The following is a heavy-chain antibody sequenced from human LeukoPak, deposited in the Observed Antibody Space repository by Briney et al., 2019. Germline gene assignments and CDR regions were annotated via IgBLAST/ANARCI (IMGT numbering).Heavy chain of an antibody. CDR3: ARDTQTAQTVVVIPNIHDAFDI. V-gene: IGHV1-18*01. CDR1: GYTFTSYG. D-gene: IGHD3-22*01. CDR2: ISAYNGNT. Sequence: GASVKVSCKASGYTFTSYGISWVRQAPGQGLEWMGWISAYNGNTNYAQKLQGRVTMTTDTSTSTAYMELRSLRSDDTAVYYCARDTQTAQTVVVIPNIHDAFDIWGQGTMVTVSS. J-gene: IGHJ3*02.